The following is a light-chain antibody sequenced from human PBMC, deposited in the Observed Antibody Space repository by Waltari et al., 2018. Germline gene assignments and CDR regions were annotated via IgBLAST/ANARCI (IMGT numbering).Light chain of an antibody. CDR2: GAS. CDR3: QKYDRLPAT. J-gene: IGKJ1*01. CDR1: QSVSRF. Sequence: EIVLTQSLGTLSLSPGERGTLSCRASQSVSRFLAWYQQKPGPAPRLLIYGASTRATGIPDRFSGSGSGTDFSLTISRLEPEDFAVYYCQKYDRLPATFGQGTKVEIK. V-gene: IGKV3-20*01.